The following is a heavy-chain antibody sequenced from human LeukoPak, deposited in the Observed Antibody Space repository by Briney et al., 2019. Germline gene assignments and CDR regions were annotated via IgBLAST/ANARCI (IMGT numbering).Heavy chain of an antibody. D-gene: IGHD6-19*01. CDR1: GGSISSYY. CDR3: AREGDGSGWDFDH. Sequence: SETLSLTCTVSGGSISSYYWSWIRQPPGKGLEWIGYIYYSGSTNYNPSLKSRVTISVDTSKNQFSLKLSSVIAADTAVYYCAREGDGSGWDFDHWGQGTLVTVSS. J-gene: IGHJ4*02. V-gene: IGHV4-59*01. CDR2: IYYSGST.